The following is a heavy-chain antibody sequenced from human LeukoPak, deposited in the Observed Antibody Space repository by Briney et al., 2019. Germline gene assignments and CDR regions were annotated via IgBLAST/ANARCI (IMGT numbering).Heavy chain of an antibody. CDR1: GGSISSSSYY. Sequence: PSETLSLTCTVSGGSISSSSYYWGWIRQPPGKGLEWIGSIYYSGSTYYNPSLKSRVTISVDTSKNQFSLKLSSVTAADTAVYYCARPDYCSSTSCSYAFDIWGQGTMVTVSS. CDR2: IYYSGST. D-gene: IGHD2-2*01. V-gene: IGHV4-39*01. J-gene: IGHJ3*02. CDR3: ARPDYCSSTSCSYAFDI.